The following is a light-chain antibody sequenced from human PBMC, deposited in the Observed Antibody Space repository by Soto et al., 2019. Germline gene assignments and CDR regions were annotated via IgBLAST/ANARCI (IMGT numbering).Light chain of an antibody. J-gene: IGLJ2*01. CDR2: GNN. Sequence: QAVVTQPPSVSGAPGQRVTISCTGSSSNIGAGFDVYWHQQLPGTAPKLLINGNNNRPSGVPDRFSGSKSGTSASLAISGLQAEDEADYYCQSYDSSLRGSVFGGGTKL. V-gene: IGLV1-40*01. CDR1: SSNIGAGFD. CDR3: QSYDSSLRGSV.